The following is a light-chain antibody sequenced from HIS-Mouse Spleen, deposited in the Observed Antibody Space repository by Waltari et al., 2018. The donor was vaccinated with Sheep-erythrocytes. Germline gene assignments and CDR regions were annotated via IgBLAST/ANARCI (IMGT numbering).Light chain of an antibody. CDR2: EDN. J-gene: IGLJ3*02. CDR1: SGSIASNS. V-gene: IGLV6-57*04. Sequence: NFMLTQPHSVSESPGKTVTISCTRSSGSIASNSVQWYQQRPGSAPTPVIYEDNQRPSWVPDRFSGSLDSSSNSASRTISGLKTEDEADYYCQSYDSSNHGVFGGGTKLTVL. CDR3: QSYDSSNHGV.